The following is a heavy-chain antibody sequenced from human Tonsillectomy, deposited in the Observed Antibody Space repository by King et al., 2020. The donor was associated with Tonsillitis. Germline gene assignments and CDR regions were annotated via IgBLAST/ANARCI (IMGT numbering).Heavy chain of an antibody. J-gene: IGHJ6*02. V-gene: IGHV3-23*04. CDR3: AKEGGRGLLLHYYGMDV. CDR2: LIGSGGAT. CDR1: GFSFSSYA. D-gene: IGHD2-15*01. Sequence: VQLVESGGGLVQPGGSLRLSCAASGFSFSSYAMSWVRQAPGKGLEWVSALIGSGGATYYADSLKGRFTISRDNSKNTLYLQMNSLRAEDTAVYYCAKEGGRGLLLHYYGMDVWGQGTTVTVSS.